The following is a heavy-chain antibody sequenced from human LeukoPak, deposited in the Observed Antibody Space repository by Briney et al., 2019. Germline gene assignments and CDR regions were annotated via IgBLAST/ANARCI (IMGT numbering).Heavy chain of an antibody. Sequence: WLGIIYPDDSRTRYSPSFQGQVTISVDKSITTAYLQWTSLKASDTAMYYCARPSYGASDYWGQGTLVTVSS. V-gene: IGHV5-51*01. CDR3: ARPSYGASDY. D-gene: IGHD4-17*01. J-gene: IGHJ4*02. CDR2: IYPDDSRT.